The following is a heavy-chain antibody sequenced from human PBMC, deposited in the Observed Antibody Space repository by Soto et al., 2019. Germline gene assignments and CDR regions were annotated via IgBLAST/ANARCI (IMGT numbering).Heavy chain of an antibody. V-gene: IGHV5-51*01. J-gene: IGHJ4*02. CDR1: GYRFSSHW. CDR3: ARLVYSSSPLVPFDY. CDR2: MYPGDSDT. Sequence: PGESLKISCQGSGYRFSSHWIGWVRQMPGKGLEWMGIMYPGDSDTRYSPSFQGQVTISADKSISTAYLQWSSLKAPDTAMYYCARLVYSSSPLVPFDYWGQGTLVTVSA. D-gene: IGHD6-6*01.